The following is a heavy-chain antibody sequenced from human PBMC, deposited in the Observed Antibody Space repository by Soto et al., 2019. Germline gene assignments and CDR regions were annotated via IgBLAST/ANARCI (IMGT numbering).Heavy chain of an antibody. J-gene: IGHJ6*02. CDR3: ARERGSKSMDV. Sequence: PRLSCAASRSTFSNYWMTWVRQAPGKGLEWVANIKQDGSEKCYVDSVKGRFTVSRDNGKNSLYLQMNSLRVEDTAVYYCARERGSKSMDVWGQGTTVTVSS. CDR2: IKQDGSEK. V-gene: IGHV3-7*03. D-gene: IGHD2-15*01. CDR1: RSTFSNYW.